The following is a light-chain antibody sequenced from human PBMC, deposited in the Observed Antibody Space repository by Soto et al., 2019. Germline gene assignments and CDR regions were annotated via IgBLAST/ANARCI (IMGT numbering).Light chain of an antibody. CDR2: KAA. CDR3: QHNDSHCR. Sequence: DINITQSPSTLSASVGDRVIITCRASESISNWLAWYQQKPGKAPNLLIYKAASLKSGVPLRFSGSGSGTEFTLTSNSLQQDDFEPYHCQHNDSHCRFGQGPKEEIK. J-gene: IGKJ1*01. V-gene: IGKV1-5*03. CDR1: ESISNW.